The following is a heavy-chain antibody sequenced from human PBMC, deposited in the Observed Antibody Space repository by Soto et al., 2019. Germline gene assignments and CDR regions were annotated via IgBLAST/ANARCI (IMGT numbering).Heavy chain of an antibody. V-gene: IGHV3-23*01. D-gene: IGHD6-13*01. CDR1: GFTFSSYA. J-gene: IGHJ6*02. CDR2: ISGSGGST. Sequence: PGGSLRLSCAASGFTFSSYAMSWVRQAPGKGLEWVSAISGSGGSTYYADSVKGRFTISRDNSKNTLYLQMNSLRAEDTAVYYCAKGGIAGMDVVGWDYYYGMDVWGQGTTVTVSS. CDR3: AKGGIAGMDVVGWDYYYGMDV.